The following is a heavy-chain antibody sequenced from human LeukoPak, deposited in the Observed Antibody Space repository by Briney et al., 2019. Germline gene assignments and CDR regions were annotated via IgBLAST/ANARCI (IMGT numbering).Heavy chain of an antibody. CDR3: VRGGYSYGSGWFDP. D-gene: IGHD5-18*01. CDR1: GGTFSSYA. Sequence: ASVKVSCKASGGTFSSYAISWVRQAPGQGLEWMGGIIPIFGTANYAQKFQGRVTITADESTSTAYMELSSLRSEDTAVYYCVRGGYSYGSGWFDPWGQGTLVTVSS. V-gene: IGHV1-69*13. CDR2: IIPIFGTA. J-gene: IGHJ5*02.